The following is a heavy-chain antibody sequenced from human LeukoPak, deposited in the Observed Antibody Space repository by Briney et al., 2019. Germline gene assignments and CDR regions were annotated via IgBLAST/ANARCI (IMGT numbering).Heavy chain of an antibody. V-gene: IGHV3-21*01. D-gene: IGHD3-10*01. CDR2: ISSSSSYI. CDR3: ARYFGDPQGMDV. CDR1: GFTFSSYS. Sequence: GGSLRLSCAASGFTFSSYSMNWVRQAPGKGLEWVSSISSSSSYIYYADSVKGRFTISRDNAKNSLYLQMNSLRAEDTAVYYCARYFGDPQGMDVWGQGTTVTVTS. J-gene: IGHJ6*02.